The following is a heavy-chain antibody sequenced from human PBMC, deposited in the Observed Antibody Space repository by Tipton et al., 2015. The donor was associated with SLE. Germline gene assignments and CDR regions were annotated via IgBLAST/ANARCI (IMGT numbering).Heavy chain of an antibody. CDR2: VHYSGRT. V-gene: IGHV4-59*01. D-gene: IGHD2-15*01. Sequence: TLSLTCTVSGGAIGIYYWSWIRQPPGKGLEWIGHVHYSGRTKYNPSLLSRVTISIDTSKNQFSLNLNSVTAADTAVYYCARATDCSGGRCYSASYYYYGMDVWGQGTTVTVSS. J-gene: IGHJ6*02. CDR1: GGAIGIYY. CDR3: ARATDCSGGRCYSASYYYYGMDV.